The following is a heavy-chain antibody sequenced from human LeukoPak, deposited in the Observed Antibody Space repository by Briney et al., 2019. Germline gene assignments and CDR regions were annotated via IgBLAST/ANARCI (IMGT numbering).Heavy chain of an antibody. CDR2: IYYSGST. Sequence: SETLSLTCTVSGGSISSSSYCWSWIRQPPGKGLEWIGSIYYSGSTYYNPSPKSRVTISVDTSKNQFSLKLSSVTAADTAVYYCARHVHGHDYGGNAQYAFDIWGQGTMVTVSS. CDR1: GGSISSSSYC. V-gene: IGHV4-39*01. CDR3: ARHVHGHDYGGNAQYAFDI. J-gene: IGHJ3*02. D-gene: IGHD4-23*01.